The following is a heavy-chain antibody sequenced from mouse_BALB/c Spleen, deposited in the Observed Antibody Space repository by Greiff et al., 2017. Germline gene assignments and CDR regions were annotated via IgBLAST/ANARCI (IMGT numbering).Heavy chain of an antibody. V-gene: IGHV1-69*02. J-gene: IGHJ2*01. CDR2: IDPSDSYT. CDR3: ARKDSTMITRFDY. D-gene: IGHD2-4*01. Sequence: QVQLQQPGAELVKPGASVKLSCKASGYTFTSYWMHWVKQRPGQGLEWIGEIDPSDSYTNYNQKFKGKATLTVDKSSSTAYMQLSSLTSEDSAVYYCARKDSTMITRFDYWGQGTTLRVSS. CDR1: GYTFTSYW.